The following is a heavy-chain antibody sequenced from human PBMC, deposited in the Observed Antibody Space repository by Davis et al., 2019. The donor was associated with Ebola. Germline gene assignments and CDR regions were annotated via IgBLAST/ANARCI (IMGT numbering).Heavy chain of an antibody. V-gene: IGHV3-11*01. CDR2: SSSSSNTM. J-gene: IGHJ6*02. Sequence: GGSLRLSCVVSGFTFQNYYMTWIRQAPGKGLEWVASSSSSSNTMYYANSVKGRFTLSRDTAQNSLFLQMNSLGVDDTAVYYCARDKRSSWYGGMDVWGQGTTVTVSS. CDR3: ARDKRSSWYGGMDV. CDR1: GFTFQNYY. D-gene: IGHD6-19*01.